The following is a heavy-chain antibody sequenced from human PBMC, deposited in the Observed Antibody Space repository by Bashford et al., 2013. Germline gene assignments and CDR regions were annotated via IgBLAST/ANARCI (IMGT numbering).Heavy chain of an antibody. CDR2: IFYDGGQK. D-gene: IGHD5-24*01. J-gene: IGHJ4*02. Sequence: GGSLRLSCEASGFSFRNYGMHWVRQAPGKGLEWVALIFYDGGQKYYANSVKGRFTISRDNSNNTLFLHMSSLRPEDAAVYYCAKDEREGGFNNFFFVSWGPGTQVTVSS. V-gene: IGHV3-30*18. CDR3: AKDEREGGFNNFFFVS. CDR1: GFSFRNYG.